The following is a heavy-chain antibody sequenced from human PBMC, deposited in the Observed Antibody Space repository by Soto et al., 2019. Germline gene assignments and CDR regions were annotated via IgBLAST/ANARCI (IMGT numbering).Heavy chain of an antibody. V-gene: IGHV1-69*12. CDR2: IIPFFSTP. CDR3: ARDRVMRGNSYYYGMDV. Sequence: QVQLVQSGAEVKKPGSSVKVSCKASGGAFNKFANTWVRQAPGQGLEWMGAIIPFFSTPNYAQRLQGRVTITADESTSTSYMELSSLRSEDTAIYYCARDRVMRGNSYYYGMDVWGQGTTVTVSS. J-gene: IGHJ6*02. CDR1: GGAFNKFA. D-gene: IGHD3-10*01.